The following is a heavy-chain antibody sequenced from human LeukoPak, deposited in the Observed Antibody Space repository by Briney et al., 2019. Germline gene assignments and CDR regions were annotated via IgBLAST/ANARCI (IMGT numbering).Heavy chain of an antibody. J-gene: IGHJ4*02. V-gene: IGHV4-39*07. Sequence: PSETLSLTCTVSGASITSSSYYWGWIRQPPGKGLEWIGEINHSGSTNYNPSLKSRVTISVDTSKNQFSLKLSSVTAADTAVYYCASKLGGFWSGSSLGYWGQGTLVTVSS. CDR2: INHSGST. D-gene: IGHD3-3*01. CDR3: ASKLGGFWSGSSLGY. CDR1: GASITSSSYY.